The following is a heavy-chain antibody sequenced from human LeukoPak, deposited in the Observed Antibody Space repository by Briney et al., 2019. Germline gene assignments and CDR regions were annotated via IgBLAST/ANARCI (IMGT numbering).Heavy chain of an antibody. J-gene: IGHJ4*02. V-gene: IGHV4-59*02. CDR3: ARTSVAGSSRFDY. D-gene: IGHD6-6*01. CDR1: GGSVSSYY. Sequence: PSETLSLTCTGSGGSVSSYYWSWIRQPPGKGLEWIGYIYYSGSTNYNPSLKSRVTISVDTSKNQFSLKLSSVTAADTAVYYCARTSVAGSSRFDYWGQGTLVTVSS. CDR2: IYYSGST.